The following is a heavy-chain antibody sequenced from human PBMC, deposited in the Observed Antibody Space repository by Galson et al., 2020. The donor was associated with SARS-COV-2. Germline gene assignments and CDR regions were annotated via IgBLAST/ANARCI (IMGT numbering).Heavy chain of an antibody. V-gene: IGHV4-31*03. J-gene: IGHJ4*02. CDR2: IFYSGFT. CDR3: ACGLGVDD. CDR1: GGSITNDGTY. D-gene: IGHD1-26*01. Sequence: SETLSLTCTVSGGSITNDGTYWSWIRQHQGRGREWIGYIFYSGFTYYNPSPKSRVTMSLDTSKNQFSLVLNYVTDTDTALYYCACGLGVDDWGQGTLVTVSS.